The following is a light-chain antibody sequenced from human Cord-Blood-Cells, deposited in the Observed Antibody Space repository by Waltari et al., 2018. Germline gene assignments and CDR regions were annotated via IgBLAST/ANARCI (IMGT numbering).Light chain of an antibody. CDR1: SSDVGGYNY. Sequence: QSALTQPAPVSGSPGQSIPISCTGTSSDVGGYNYVSGYQQHPGKAPKLMIYDVSKRPSGVSNRFSGSKSGNTASLTISGLQAEDEADYYCSSYTSSSTWVFGGGTKLTVL. CDR3: SSYTSSSTWV. J-gene: IGLJ3*02. CDR2: DVS. V-gene: IGLV2-14*01.